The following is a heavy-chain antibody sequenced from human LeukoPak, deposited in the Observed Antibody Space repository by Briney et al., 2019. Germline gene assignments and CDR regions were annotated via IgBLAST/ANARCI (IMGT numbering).Heavy chain of an antibody. J-gene: IGHJ4*02. D-gene: IGHD5-24*01. CDR3: ARQGSGWLQVDY. CDR2: IYYSGST. V-gene: IGHV4-59*08. CDR1: GGSISSYY. Sequence: SETLSLTYTVSGGSISSYYWSWIRQPPGKGLEWIGYIYYSGSTNYNPSLKSRVTISLDTSKNQFSLKLSSVTAADTAVYYCARQGSGWLQVDYWGQGTLVTVSS.